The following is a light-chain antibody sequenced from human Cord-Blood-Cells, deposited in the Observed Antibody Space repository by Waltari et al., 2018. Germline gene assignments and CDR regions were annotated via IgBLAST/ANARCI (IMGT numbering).Light chain of an antibody. CDR3: QSYDSSLSGSV. CDR2: GNT. J-gene: IGLJ3*02. V-gene: IGLV1-40*01. Sequence: QSVLTQPPSVSGAPGQRVTISCTGSSSNIGAGYDVHWYQQLPGTAPKLLICGNTNRPSGVPNRFSRSKSGTSASLAITGLQAEDEADYYCQSYDSSLSGSVFGGGTKLTVL. CDR1: SSNIGAGYD.